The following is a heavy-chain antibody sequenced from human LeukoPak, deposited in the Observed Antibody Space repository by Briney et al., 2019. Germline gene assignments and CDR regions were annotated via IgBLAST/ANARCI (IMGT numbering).Heavy chain of an antibody. CDR2: INPNSGGT. CDR1: GYTFTGYY. Sequence: ASVKVSCKASGYTFTGYYMHWVRQAPGQGLEWMGWINPNSGGTNYAQKFQGRVTMTRDTSISTAYMELSRLRSDDTAVYYCARGITYYYGSGSYTGAFDIWGQGTMVTVSS. J-gene: IGHJ3*02. V-gene: IGHV1-2*02. CDR3: ARGITYYYGSGSYTGAFDI. D-gene: IGHD3-10*01.